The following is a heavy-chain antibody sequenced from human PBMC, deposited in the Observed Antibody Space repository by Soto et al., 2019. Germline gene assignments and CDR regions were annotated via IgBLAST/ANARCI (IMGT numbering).Heavy chain of an antibody. V-gene: IGHV5-51*01. Sequence: PGESLKISCQGSGYSFTSNWIGWVRQMPGKGLEWMGIINPADSDIKYSPSFQGQVTISADKSIGTAYLQWRSLKASDTAMYYCARHQRDDASRKIDCWGQGTLVTVSS. J-gene: IGHJ4*02. CDR1: GYSFTSNW. D-gene: IGHD3-16*01. CDR2: INPADSDI. CDR3: ARHQRDDASRKIDC.